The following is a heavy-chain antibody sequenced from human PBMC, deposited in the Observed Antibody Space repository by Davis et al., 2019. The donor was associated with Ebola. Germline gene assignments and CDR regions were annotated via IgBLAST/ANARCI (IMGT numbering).Heavy chain of an antibody. D-gene: IGHD4-17*01. CDR2: ISGSGGST. V-gene: IGHV3-23*01. CDR1: GFTFNFYV. CDR3: ARDQGPVTYYYGMDV. Sequence: PGGSLRLSCAGSGFTFNFYVMSWVRQAPGKGLEWVSAISGSGGSTYYADSVKGRFTISRDISKNTLYLQMNSLRAEDTAVYSCARDQGPVTYYYGMDVWGQGTTVTVSS. J-gene: IGHJ6*02.